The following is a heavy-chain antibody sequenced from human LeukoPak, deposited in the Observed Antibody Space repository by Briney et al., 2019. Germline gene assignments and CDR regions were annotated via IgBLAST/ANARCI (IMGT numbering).Heavy chain of an antibody. CDR2: ISYDGSNK. J-gene: IGHJ3*02. CDR1: GFTFSSYA. D-gene: IGHD5-24*01. V-gene: IGHV3-30-3*01. CDR3: AHLEMATIPDYDAFDI. Sequence: PGRSLRLSCAASGFTFSSYAMHWVRQAPGKGLEWVAVISYDGSNKYYADSVKGRFTISRDNAKNSLYLQMNSLRAEDTAVYYCAHLEMATIPDYDAFDIWGQGTMVTVSS.